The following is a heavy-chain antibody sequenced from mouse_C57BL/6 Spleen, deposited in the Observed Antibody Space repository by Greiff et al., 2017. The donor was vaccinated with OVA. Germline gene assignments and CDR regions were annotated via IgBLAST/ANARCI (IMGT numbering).Heavy chain of an antibody. Sequence: VKLMESGAELARPGASVKLSCKASGYTFTSYGISWVKQRTGQGLEWIGEIYPRSGNTYYNEKFKGKATLTADKSSSTAYMELRSLTSEDSAVYFCARWVQLGQGYYFDYWGQGTTLTVSS. V-gene: IGHV1-81*01. CDR3: ARWVQLGQGYYFDY. CDR1: GYTFTSYG. D-gene: IGHD4-1*02. CDR2: IYPRSGNT. J-gene: IGHJ2*01.